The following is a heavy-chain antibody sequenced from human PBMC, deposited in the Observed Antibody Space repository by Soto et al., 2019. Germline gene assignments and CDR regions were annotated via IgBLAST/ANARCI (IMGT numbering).Heavy chain of an antibody. Sequence: GGSLRLSCAASGFTFSSYAMSWVRQAPGKGLEWVSAISGSGGSTYYADSVKGRFTISRDNSKNTLYLQMNSLRAEDTAVYYCAKSKGPDDYYGMDVWGQGTTVTVSS. V-gene: IGHV3-23*01. J-gene: IGHJ6*02. CDR2: ISGSGGST. CDR3: AKSKGPDDYYGMDV. CDR1: GFTFSSYA.